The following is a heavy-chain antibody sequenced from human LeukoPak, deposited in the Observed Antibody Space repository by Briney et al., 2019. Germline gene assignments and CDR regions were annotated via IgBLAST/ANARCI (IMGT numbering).Heavy chain of an antibody. CDR1: GFTFSSYA. CDR3: AKLVVVLIDVFDI. J-gene: IGHJ3*02. V-gene: IGHV3-23*01. CDR2: ISGSGGST. D-gene: IGHD2-8*01. Sequence: PGGSLRLSCAASGFTFSSYAMSWVRQAPGKGLEWVSTISGSGGSTYYADSVKGRFTISRDNSKNTLYLQMNSLRAEDTAVYYCAKLVVVLIDVFDIWGQGTMVTVSS.